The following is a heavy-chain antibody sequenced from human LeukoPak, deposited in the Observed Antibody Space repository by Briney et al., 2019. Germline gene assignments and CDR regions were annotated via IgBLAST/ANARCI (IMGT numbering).Heavy chain of an antibody. V-gene: IGHV3-23*01. Sequence: PGGSLRLSCAASGFTFSSYAMSWVRQAPGKGLEWVSAISGSGGSTYYADSVKGRFTISRDNSKNTLYLQMNSLRAEDTAVYYCAVLVLRYFDWLLIPPLGGMDVWGQGTTVTVSS. J-gene: IGHJ6*02. CDR3: AVLVLRYFDWLLIPPLGGMDV. CDR1: GFTFSSYA. CDR2: ISGSGGST. D-gene: IGHD3-9*01.